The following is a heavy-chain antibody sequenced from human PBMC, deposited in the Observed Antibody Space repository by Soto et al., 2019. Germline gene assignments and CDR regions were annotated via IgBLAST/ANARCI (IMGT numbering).Heavy chain of an antibody. CDR1: GFTVSSNY. V-gene: IGHV3-53*01. CDR2: IYSGGST. Sequence: GGALRLSCAASGFTVSSNYMSWVRQAPGKGLEWVSVIYSGGSTYYADSVKGRFTISRDNSKNTLYLQMNSLRAEDTAVYYCARDYYDSSGYYLSNYYYGMDVWGQGTTVTVSS. D-gene: IGHD3-22*01. J-gene: IGHJ6*02. CDR3: ARDYYDSSGYYLSNYYYGMDV.